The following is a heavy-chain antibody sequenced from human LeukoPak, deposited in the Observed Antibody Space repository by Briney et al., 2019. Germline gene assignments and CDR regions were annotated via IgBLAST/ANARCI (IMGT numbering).Heavy chain of an antibody. CDR2: IYYSGST. CDR3: ARGRIAALYY. CDR1: GGSISSYY. Sequence: SETLSLTCTVSGGSISSYYWSWIRQPPGKGLEWIGYIYYSGSTNYNPPLKSRVTISVDTSKNQFSLKLSSVTAADTAVYYCARGRIAALYYWGQGTLVTVSS. V-gene: IGHV4-59*01. D-gene: IGHD6-6*01. J-gene: IGHJ4*02.